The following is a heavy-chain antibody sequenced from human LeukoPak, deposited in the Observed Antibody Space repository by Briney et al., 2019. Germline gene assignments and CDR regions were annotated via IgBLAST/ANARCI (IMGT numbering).Heavy chain of an antibody. V-gene: IGHV3-30-3*01. Sequence: PGRSVRLSCAASGFTFSSYAMHWVRQAPGKGLQWVAVISYDGGNKYYADSVKGRFTISRDNSKNTVYLQMNSLRAEDTALYYCASGGLSSSWYLHYWGQGTLVTVSS. D-gene: IGHD6-13*01. CDR3: ASGGLSSSWYLHY. CDR1: GFTFSSYA. CDR2: ISYDGGNK. J-gene: IGHJ4*02.